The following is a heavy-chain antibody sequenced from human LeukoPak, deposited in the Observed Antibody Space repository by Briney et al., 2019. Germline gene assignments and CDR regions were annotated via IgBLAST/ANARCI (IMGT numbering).Heavy chain of an antibody. J-gene: IGHJ6*03. CDR2: ISPDGSGK. Sequence: PGRSLGLSCVISGFTFSMYGMHWVRQAPGKGLEWVAVISPDGSGKNYVDSVEGRFTISRDNSKNTLYVQMNSLRAEDTAVYFCARGYDPNLGYYYYMDVWGKGTTVTVSS. D-gene: IGHD2-15*01. CDR3: ARGYDPNLGYYYYMDV. CDR1: GFTFSMYG. V-gene: IGHV3-30*03.